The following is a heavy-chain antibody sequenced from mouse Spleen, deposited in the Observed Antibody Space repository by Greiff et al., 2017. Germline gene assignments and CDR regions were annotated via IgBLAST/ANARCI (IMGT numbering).Heavy chain of an antibody. V-gene: IGHV1-50*01. Sequence: QVQLQQSGAELVKPGASVKLSCKASGYTFTSYWMQWVKQRPGQGLEWIGEIDPSDSYTNYNQKFKGKATLTVDTSSSTAYMQLSSLTSEDSAVYYCAKITGTRAYWGQGTLVTVSA. CDR3: AKITGTRAY. J-gene: IGHJ3*01. CDR1: GYTFTSYW. D-gene: IGHD4-1*01. CDR2: IDPSDSYT.